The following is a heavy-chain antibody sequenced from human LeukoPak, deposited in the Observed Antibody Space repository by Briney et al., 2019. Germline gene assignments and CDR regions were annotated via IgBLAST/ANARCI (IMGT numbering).Heavy chain of an antibody. Sequence: ASVKVSCKASGYTFTGYYMHWVRQAPGQGREWMGWINPNSGGTNYAQKFQGRVTMTRDTSISTAYMELSRLRSDDTAVYYCAREGGLLWFGGLFRRDYFDYWGQGTLVTVSS. CDR2: INPNSGGT. V-gene: IGHV1-2*02. J-gene: IGHJ4*02. D-gene: IGHD3-10*01. CDR1: GYTFTGYY. CDR3: AREGGLLWFGGLFRRDYFDY.